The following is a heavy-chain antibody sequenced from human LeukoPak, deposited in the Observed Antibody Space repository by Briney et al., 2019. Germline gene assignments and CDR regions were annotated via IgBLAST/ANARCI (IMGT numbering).Heavy chain of an antibody. V-gene: IGHV3-30-3*01. J-gene: IGHJ4*02. CDR2: ISYDGSNK. D-gene: IGHD2-2*02. CDR1: GFTFSSYA. Sequence: QPGGSLRLSCAASGFTFSSYAMHWVRQAPGKGLEWVAVISYDGSNKYYADSVKGRFTISRDNSKNTLYLQMNSLRAEDTAVYYCARAPDCSSTSCYKHFDYWGQGTLVTVSS. CDR3: ARAPDCSSTSCYKHFDY.